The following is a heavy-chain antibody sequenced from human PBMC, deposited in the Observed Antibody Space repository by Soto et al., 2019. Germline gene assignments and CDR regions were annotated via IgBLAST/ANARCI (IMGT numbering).Heavy chain of an antibody. CDR1: GGTFSSYA. Sequence: GASVKVSGRASGGTFSSYAISWVRQAPGQGLEWMGGIIPIFGTANYAQKFQGRVTITADESTSTAYMELSSLRSEDTAVYYCARSARITIFGVPYNPLPPLDPWGQGTLVTVS. CDR2: IIPIFGTA. D-gene: IGHD3-3*01. CDR3: ARSARITIFGVPYNPLPPLDP. J-gene: IGHJ5*02. V-gene: IGHV1-69*13.